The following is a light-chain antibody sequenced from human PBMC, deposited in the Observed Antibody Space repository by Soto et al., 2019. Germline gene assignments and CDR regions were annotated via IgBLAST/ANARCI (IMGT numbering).Light chain of an antibody. CDR2: EGD. CDR1: SRDVGAHNL. V-gene: IGLV2-23*01. CDR3: CSYENAATLVV. J-gene: IGLJ3*02. Sequence: QSVLTQPASVSGSPGQSITISCAGISRDVGAHNLVSWYQPHAGKAHKLIIYEGDKRPSGVSDRFSGSKSGDTASLTISGLQPEDEADYHCCSYENAATLVVFGGGTKLTVL.